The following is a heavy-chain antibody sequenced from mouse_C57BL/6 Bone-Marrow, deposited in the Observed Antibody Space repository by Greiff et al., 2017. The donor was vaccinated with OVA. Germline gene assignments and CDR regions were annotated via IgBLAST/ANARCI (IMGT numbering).Heavy chain of an antibody. CDR3: ARSPHYYGSSYRYFDV. Sequence: VQLQQSGAELVKPGASVKMSCKASGYTFTSYWITWVKQRPGQGLEWIGDIYPGSGSTNYNEKFKSKATLTVDTSSSTAYMQLSSLTSEDSAVYYCARSPHYYGSSYRYFDVWGTGTTVTVSS. CDR2: IYPGSGST. J-gene: IGHJ1*03. V-gene: IGHV1-55*01. D-gene: IGHD1-1*01. CDR1: GYTFTSYW.